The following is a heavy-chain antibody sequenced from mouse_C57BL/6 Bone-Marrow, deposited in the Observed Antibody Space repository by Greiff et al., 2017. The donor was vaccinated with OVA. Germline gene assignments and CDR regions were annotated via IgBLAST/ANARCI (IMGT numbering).Heavy chain of an antibody. CDR2: IDPEDGET. CDR3: ARWDWDEGYYAMDY. V-gene: IGHV14-2*01. CDR1: GFNITDYY. D-gene: IGHD4-1*01. J-gene: IGHJ4*01. Sequence: VQLKQSGAELVKPGASVKLSCTASGFNITDYYMHWVKQRTEQGLEWIGRIDPEDGETKSAPKFQGKATITADTSSNTAYLQRSSLTSEDTAVYYCARWDWDEGYYAMDYWGQGTSVTVAS.